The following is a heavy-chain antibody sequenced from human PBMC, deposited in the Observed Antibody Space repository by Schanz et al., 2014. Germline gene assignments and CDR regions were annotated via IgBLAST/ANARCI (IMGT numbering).Heavy chain of an antibody. CDR3: ARGGRGGYPGRAFDI. J-gene: IGHJ3*02. CDR2: TSSDGSLK. CDR1: GFTFSSYA. V-gene: IGHV3-30*04. D-gene: IGHD5-12*01. Sequence: QVQLVESGGGVVQPGRSLRLSCAASGFTFSSYAVHWVRQAPDKGLVWVAVTSSDGSLKYYADSVKGRFTISRDNSRDTVYLQMNSLRGEDRAVYSCARGGRGGYPGRAFDIGGQGTMVTASS.